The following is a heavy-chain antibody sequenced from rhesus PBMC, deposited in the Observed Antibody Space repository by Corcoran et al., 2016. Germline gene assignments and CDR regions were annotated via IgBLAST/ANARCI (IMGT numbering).Heavy chain of an antibody. CDR2: ISYSGST. CDR3: AREGSTGVIIWYLDY. Sequence: QVPLQESGPGLVKLSETLSLTFTVSGGSINTNDYYWTWIRQAPGKGLEWIGNISYSGSTTYNPYLQSRVTISRDSSRNQFSLNLSSVTAADTAVYYCAREGSTGVIIWYLDYWGKGVLVTISS. J-gene: IGHJ4*01. CDR1: GGSINTNDYY. V-gene: IGHV4-122*02. D-gene: IGHD3-22*01.